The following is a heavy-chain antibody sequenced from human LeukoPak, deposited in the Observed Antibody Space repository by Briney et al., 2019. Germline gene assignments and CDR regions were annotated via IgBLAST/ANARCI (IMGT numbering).Heavy chain of an antibody. D-gene: IGHD3-10*01. CDR1: GFTVSSNY. Sequence: GGSLRLSCAVSGFTVSSNYMSWVRQAPGKGLEWVSVIYSGGSTYYADSVKGRFTISRDNSKNTLYLQMNSLRAEDTAVYYCAKDLYGPGSYFDYWGQGTLVTVSS. V-gene: IGHV3-53*01. CDR2: IYSGGST. CDR3: AKDLYGPGSYFDY. J-gene: IGHJ4*02.